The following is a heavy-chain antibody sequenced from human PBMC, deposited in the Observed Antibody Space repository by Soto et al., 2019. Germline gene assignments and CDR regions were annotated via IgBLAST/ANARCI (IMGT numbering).Heavy chain of an antibody. CDR1: GGTFSSYT. V-gene: IGHV1-69*02. D-gene: IGHD3-10*01. J-gene: IGHJ3*02. CDR3: SSPLLMREFPPPQSDAFDI. CDR2: IIPILGIA. Sequence: QVQLVQSGAEVKKPGSSVKVSCKASGGTFSSYTISWVRQAPGQGLEWMGRIIPILGIANYAQKFQGRVTVTADKSTSTAYMELSSLRSEDTAVYYCSSPLLMREFPPPQSDAFDIWGQGTMVTVSS.